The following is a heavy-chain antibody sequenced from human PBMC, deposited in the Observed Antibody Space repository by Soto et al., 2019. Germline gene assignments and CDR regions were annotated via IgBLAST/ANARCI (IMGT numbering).Heavy chain of an antibody. CDR1: GGSISSGGYY. CDR2: IYYSGST. J-gene: IGHJ6*02. Sequence: SETLSLTCTVSGGSISSGGYYWSWIRQHPGKGLEWIGYIYYSGSTYYNPSLKSRVTISVDTSKNQFSLKLSSVPAADTAVYYCARDPTYYYDSSGPTARGGMDVWGQGTTVTVSS. CDR3: ARDPTYYYDSSGPTARGGMDV. D-gene: IGHD3-22*01. V-gene: IGHV4-31*03.